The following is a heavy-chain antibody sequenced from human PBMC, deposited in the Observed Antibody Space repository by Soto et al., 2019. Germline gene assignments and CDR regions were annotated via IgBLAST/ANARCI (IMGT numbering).Heavy chain of an antibody. D-gene: IGHD4-17*01. CDR2: ISYDGNDK. CDR1: GFTFSSYG. Sequence: QVQLVESGGGVVQPGRSLRLSCAASGFTFSSYGMHWVRQAPGKGLEWVTVISYDGNDKYYGDSVKGRFTIPRDNSKNTLYLQMNSLRPEDTAVYYCAKPATPTTVTAPQGLDVWGQGTTVTVSS. V-gene: IGHV3-30*18. CDR3: AKPATPTTVTAPQGLDV. J-gene: IGHJ6*02.